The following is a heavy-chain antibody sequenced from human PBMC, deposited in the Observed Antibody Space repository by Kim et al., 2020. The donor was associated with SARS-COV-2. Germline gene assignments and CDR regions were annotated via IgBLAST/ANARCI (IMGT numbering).Heavy chain of an antibody. J-gene: IGHJ5*02. D-gene: IGHD6-13*01. V-gene: IGHV4-31*02. CDR3: ARGGTYSSTDNWFDP. Sequence: ALRSRVTISVDTSKNQFSLKRSAVTAADTAVYYCARGGTYSSTDNWFDPWGQGTLVTVSS.